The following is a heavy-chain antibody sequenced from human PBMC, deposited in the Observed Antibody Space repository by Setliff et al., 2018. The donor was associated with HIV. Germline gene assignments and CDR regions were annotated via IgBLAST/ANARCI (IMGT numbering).Heavy chain of an antibody. J-gene: IGHJ5*02. V-gene: IGHV4-4*07. CDR2: IHSGGNT. CDR3: ARAVCGGDCYSRLNWFDP. Sequence: SETLSLTCSVSGASMSGFYWNWIRQPAGKGLEWIGRIHSGGNTNHNPSLKSRITMSVDTSKNHFSLRLSSVTAADTAVYYCARAVCGGDCYSRLNWFDPWGQGTLGTVSS. CDR1: GASMSGFY. D-gene: IGHD2-21*02.